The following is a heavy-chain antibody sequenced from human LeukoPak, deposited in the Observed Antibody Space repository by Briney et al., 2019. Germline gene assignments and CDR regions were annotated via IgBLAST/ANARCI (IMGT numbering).Heavy chain of an antibody. D-gene: IGHD3-3*01. CDR1: GFTFSSYA. CDR3: ARCANYDFWSGYSDNWFDP. CDR2: ISYDGSNK. J-gene: IGHJ5*02. V-gene: IGHV3-30-3*01. Sequence: GGSLRLSCAASGFTFSSYAMHWVRQAPGKGLEWVAVISYDGSNKYYADSVKGRFTISRDNSKNTLYLQMNSLRAEDTAVYYCARCANYDFWSGYSDNWFDPWGQGTLVTVS.